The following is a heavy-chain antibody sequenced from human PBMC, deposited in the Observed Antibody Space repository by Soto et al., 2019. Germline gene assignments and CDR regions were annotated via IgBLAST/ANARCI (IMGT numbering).Heavy chain of an antibody. V-gene: IGHV4-39*01. D-gene: IGHD2-8*01. CDR2: IYYSGST. Sequence: PSETLSLTCTVSGGSISSSSYYWGWIRQPPGKGLEWIGSIYYSGSTYYNPSLKSRVTISVDTSKNQFSLKLSSVTAADTAVYYCASPSRVGDCTNGVCYTGWFDPWGQGTLVTVSS. CDR1: GGSISSSSYY. CDR3: ASPSRVGDCTNGVCYTGWFDP. J-gene: IGHJ5*02.